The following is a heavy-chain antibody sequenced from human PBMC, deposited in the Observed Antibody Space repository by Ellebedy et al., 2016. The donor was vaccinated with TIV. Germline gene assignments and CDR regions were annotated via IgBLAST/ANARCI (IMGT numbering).Heavy chain of an antibody. Sequence: ASVKVSCXASGYTFTTYYINWVRQSPGQGLEWMGMIDPTGGITTYAQKLQGRVILTRDTSTTTVYMELSSLTFEDTAVYYCARAAAYCTDYACPGMNVWGQGTTVTVSS. CDR3: ARAAAYCTDYACPGMNV. CDR1: GYTFTTYY. D-gene: IGHD2-8*02. CDR2: IDPTGGIT. V-gene: IGHV1-46*01. J-gene: IGHJ6*02.